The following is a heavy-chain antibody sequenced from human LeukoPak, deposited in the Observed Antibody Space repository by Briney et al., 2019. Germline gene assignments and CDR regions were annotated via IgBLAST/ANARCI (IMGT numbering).Heavy chain of an antibody. V-gene: IGHV3-15*01. J-gene: IGHJ3*01. Sequence: GGSLRLSCAASGFPFSNAWMSWVREAPGKGLEWVGRIKSKIDGGTTDYAAPVKGRFTISRDDSKNMLYLQMNSLKTEDTAVYYCTTDRGPHPRWGQGTMVTVSS. CDR3: TTDRGPHPR. CDR2: IKSKIDGGTT. CDR1: GFPFSNAW.